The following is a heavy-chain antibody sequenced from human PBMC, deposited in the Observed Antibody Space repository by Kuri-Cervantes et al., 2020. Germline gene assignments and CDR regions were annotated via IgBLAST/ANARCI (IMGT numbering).Heavy chain of an antibody. J-gene: IGHJ6*02. CDR1: GYTFTGYY. CDR2: INPNSGGT. CDR3: ARGPELPYCSGGSCYGRNFYGMDI. D-gene: IGHD2-15*01. Sequence: ASVKVSCKASGYTFTGYYIHWVRQAPGQGLEWMGWINPNSGGTNYAQKFQGRVTMTRNTSISTAYMELSSLRSEDTAVYYCARGPELPYCSGGSCYGRNFYGMDIWGQGTTVTVYS. V-gene: IGHV1-2*02.